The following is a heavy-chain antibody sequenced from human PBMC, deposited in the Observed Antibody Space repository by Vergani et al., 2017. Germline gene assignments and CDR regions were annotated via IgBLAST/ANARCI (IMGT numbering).Heavy chain of an antibody. J-gene: IGHJ4*02. CDR1: GDSVSSNSAA. Sequence: QVQLQQSGPGLVKPSQTLSLTCPISGDSVSSNSAAWNWIRQDPSRGLEWLGRTYYRSKWYNEYAVSVKSRITINPDTSKNQFSLQLNSVTPEDTAVYYCARGSYPPRSSSFDYWGQGTLVTVSS. CDR3: ARGSYPPRSSSFDY. V-gene: IGHV6-1*01. D-gene: IGHD6-6*01. CDR2: TYYRSKWYN.